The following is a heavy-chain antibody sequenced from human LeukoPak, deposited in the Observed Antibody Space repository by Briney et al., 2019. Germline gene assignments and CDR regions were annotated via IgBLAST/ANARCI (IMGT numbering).Heavy chain of an antibody. CDR2: VYSGGET. CDR1: GFTVSSDY. J-gene: IGHJ4*02. CDR3: ARGGIAARPSDS. V-gene: IGHV3-66*01. Sequence: GGSLRLSCAASGFTVSSDYITWARQAPGKGLEWVSVVYSGGETYYAESVKGRFTVSRDNSKNTVYLQMNSLRAEDTAVYFCARGGIAARPSDSWGQGTLVTVSS. D-gene: IGHD6-6*01.